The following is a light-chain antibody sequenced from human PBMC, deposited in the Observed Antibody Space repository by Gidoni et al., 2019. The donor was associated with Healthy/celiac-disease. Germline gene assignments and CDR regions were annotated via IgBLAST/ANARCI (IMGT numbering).Light chain of an antibody. J-gene: IGKJ3*01. CDR2: AAS. CDR3: QQRYSTPLLT. Sequence: DIQMTQSPSSLSASVGDRVTITCRASQSISSYLNWYQQKPGKAPKLLIYAASSLQSGVPSRFSGSGSGTDFTLTISSLQPEDFATYYCQQRYSTPLLTFGPGTKVEIK. CDR1: QSISSY. V-gene: IGKV1-39*01.